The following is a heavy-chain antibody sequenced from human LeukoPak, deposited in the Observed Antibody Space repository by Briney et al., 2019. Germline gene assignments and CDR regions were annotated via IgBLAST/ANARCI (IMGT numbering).Heavy chain of an antibody. J-gene: IGHJ1*01. Sequence: SETLSLTCAVYGGSFSGYYWSWIRQPPGKGLEWIGEINHSGGTNYNPSLKSRVTISVDTSKNQFSLKLSSVTAADTAVYYCAREDYGGNSEYFQHWGQGTLVTVSS. V-gene: IGHV4-34*01. D-gene: IGHD4-23*01. CDR2: INHSGGT. CDR3: AREDYGGNSEYFQH. CDR1: GGSFSGYY.